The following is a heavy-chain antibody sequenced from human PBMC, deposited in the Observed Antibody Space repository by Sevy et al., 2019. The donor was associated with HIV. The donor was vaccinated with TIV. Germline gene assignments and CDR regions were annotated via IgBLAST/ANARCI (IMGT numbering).Heavy chain of an antibody. CDR3: TTGSRLGELSF. V-gene: IGHV3-15*01. CDR1: GFTFTNAW. D-gene: IGHD3-16*02. Sequence: GGSLRLSCAASGFTFTNAWMSWVRQAPGKGLEWVGRLKSKADDGTTDYAGPVKGRFTISRNDSRNTLYLQMNSLKTEDTSVYYCTTGSRLGELSFWGQGTLVTVSS. CDR2: LKSKADDGTT. J-gene: IGHJ4*02.